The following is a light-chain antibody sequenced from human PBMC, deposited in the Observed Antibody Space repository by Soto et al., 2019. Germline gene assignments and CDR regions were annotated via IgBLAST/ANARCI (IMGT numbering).Light chain of an antibody. CDR2: EVS. V-gene: IGLV2-14*01. CDR1: GSDVGGYNY. CDR3: SSYTSSITYV. Sequence: QSALTQPASVSGSPGQSITISCTGTGSDVGGYNYVSWYQQHPGKAPKLMIYEVSNRPSGVSNRFSGSKSGSTASLTISGLQAEDEADYYCSSYTSSITYVFGTGTK. J-gene: IGLJ1*01.